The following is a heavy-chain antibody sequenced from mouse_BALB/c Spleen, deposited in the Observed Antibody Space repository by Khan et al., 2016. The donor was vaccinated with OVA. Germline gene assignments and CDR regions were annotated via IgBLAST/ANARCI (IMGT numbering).Heavy chain of an antibody. V-gene: IGHV1S56*01. CDR2: IYPGNINT. D-gene: IGHD2-1*01. Sequence: QVQLQQPGPELVKPGTSVRISCKASGYTFTSYYLYWVKQRPGQGLEWIGWIYPGNINTEYNEKFKGKATLTADKSSSTSYMPLTSLISEEYAVDFCEREGYYGNNRAWFAYWGQGTLVTVSA. CDR1: GYTFTSYY. J-gene: IGHJ3*01. CDR3: EREGYYGNNRAWFAY.